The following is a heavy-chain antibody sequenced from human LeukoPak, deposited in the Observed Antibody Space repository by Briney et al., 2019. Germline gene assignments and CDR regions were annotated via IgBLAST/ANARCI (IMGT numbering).Heavy chain of an antibody. CDR1: GFTFSSYG. Sequence: GGSLRLSCAASGFTFSSYGFHWVRQAPGKGLEWVAVIWYDGSNKYYADSVKGRFTISRDNSKNTLYLQMNSLRAEDTAVYYCAKGPHPNRARVDYWGQGTLVTVSS. CDR3: AKGPHPNRARVDY. J-gene: IGHJ4*02. CDR2: IWYDGSNK. V-gene: IGHV3-33*06. D-gene: IGHD1-14*01.